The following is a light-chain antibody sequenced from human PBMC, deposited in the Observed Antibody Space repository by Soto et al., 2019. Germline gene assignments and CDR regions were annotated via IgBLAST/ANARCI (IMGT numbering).Light chain of an antibody. CDR1: QSVFSS. Sequence: EIVMTQSPATLSVSPGERATLSCRASQSVFSSLAWYQQKPGQAPRLLIYGAATRATGIPDRFSGSGSGTEFTLTISSLQSEDFAVYYCQHQSSWPRTFGQGTKV. CDR2: GAA. J-gene: IGKJ1*01. CDR3: QHQSSWPRT. V-gene: IGKV3-15*01.